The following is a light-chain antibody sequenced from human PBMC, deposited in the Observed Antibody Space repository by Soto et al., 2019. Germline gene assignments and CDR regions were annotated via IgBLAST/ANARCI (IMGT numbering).Light chain of an antibody. V-gene: IGKV3-15*01. CDR2: DIS. Sequence: VMTRSPXTLSVAXXXXXXLAXXASQTVSRNLAWYQQRPGQAPRLLIYDISNRAAGVPARFSGSGSGTEFTLAISSLQPDDFATYYCQHYNSYPWTFGQGTKVDI. CDR3: QHYNSYPWT. J-gene: IGKJ1*01. CDR1: QTVSRN.